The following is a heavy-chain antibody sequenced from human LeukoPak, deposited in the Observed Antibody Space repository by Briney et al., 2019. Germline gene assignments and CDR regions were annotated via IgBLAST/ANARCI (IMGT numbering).Heavy chain of an antibody. D-gene: IGHD6-13*01. Sequence: SETLSLTCSVSGGSISTYFWSWIRQPPGKGLEWIGSIYYSGSTCYNPSLKSRVTISVDTSKNQFSLKLSSVTAADTAVYYCASRLDEYSSSWYLDYWGQGTLVTVSS. V-gene: IGHV4-59*05. CDR2: IYYSGST. CDR3: ASRLDEYSSSWYLDY. CDR1: GGSISTYF. J-gene: IGHJ4*02.